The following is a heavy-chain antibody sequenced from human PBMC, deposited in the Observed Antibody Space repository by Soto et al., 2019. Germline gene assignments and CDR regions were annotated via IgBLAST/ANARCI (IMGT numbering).Heavy chain of an antibody. CDR3: AKIAVTGSWYFEL. J-gene: IGHJ2*01. CDR1: GFSFSSHG. CDR2: ISRNGDYI. D-gene: IGHD6-19*01. Sequence: EVQLLESGGGLVQPGGSLRLSCAASGFSFSSHGMSWVRQAPEMGLEWVSSISRNGDYIYYADSVKGRFTISRDNSKNTLFLQVNSLRVEDTAVYYCAKIAVTGSWYFELWGRGTLVTVSS. V-gene: IGHV3-23*01.